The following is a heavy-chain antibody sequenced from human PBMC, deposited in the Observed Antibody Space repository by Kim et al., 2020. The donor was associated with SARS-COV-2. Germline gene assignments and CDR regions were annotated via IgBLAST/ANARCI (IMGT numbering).Heavy chain of an antibody. CDR1: GYTFTTYA. CDR3: AREAVEIPY. Sequence: ASVKVSCKASGYTFTTYAINWVRQAPGQGLEWMGWINTNTGNPTYAQGFTGRFVFSLDTSVSAAYLQISSLKAEDTAGYYCAREAVEIPYWGQGTLVTVS. D-gene: IGHD1-1*01. CDR2: INTNTGNP. V-gene: IGHV7-4-1*02. J-gene: IGHJ4*02.